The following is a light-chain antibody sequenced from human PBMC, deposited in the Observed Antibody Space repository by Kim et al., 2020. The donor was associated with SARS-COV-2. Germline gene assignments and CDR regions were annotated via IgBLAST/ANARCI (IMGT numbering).Light chain of an antibody. Sequence: EIVMTQSPATLSASPGERATLSCRASQSVSSYLAWYQQKPGQSPRLLIYDASTRATGIPARFSGSGSGTEFTLTISNLQSEDVALYFCQQYNDWPPGDTFGQGTKLEI. J-gene: IGKJ2*01. CDR2: DAS. V-gene: IGKV3D-15*01. CDR3: QQYNDWPPGDT. CDR1: QSVSSY.